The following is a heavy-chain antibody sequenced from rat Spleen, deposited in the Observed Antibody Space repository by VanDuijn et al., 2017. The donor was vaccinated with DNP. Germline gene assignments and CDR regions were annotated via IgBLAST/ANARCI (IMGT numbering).Heavy chain of an antibody. J-gene: IGHJ3*01. Sequence: EVQLMESGGELVQPGRSLKLSCVVSRFTFNNYWMTWIRQVPGKGLEWVASISSWGGNTYYPDSVRGRFTISRDKEKNTLYLKMNRLRSDDTATYYCATYYYCGDNLFGSWGQGTLVTVSS. CDR3: ATYYYCGDNLFGS. D-gene: IGHD1-1*01. V-gene: IGHV5-31*01. CDR1: RFTFNNYW. CDR2: ISSWGGNT.